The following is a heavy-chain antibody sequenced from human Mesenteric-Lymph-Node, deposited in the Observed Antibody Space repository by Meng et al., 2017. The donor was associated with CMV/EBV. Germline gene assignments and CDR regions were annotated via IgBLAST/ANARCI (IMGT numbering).Heavy chain of an antibody. CDR2: ISSSSSYT. CDR3: ARDRSTVTPGDFQH. Sequence: SGFTFSDYYMSWIRQAPGKGLEWVSYISSSSSYTNYADSVKGRFTISRDNAKNSLYLQMNSLRAEDTAVYYCARDRSTVTPGDFQHWGQGTLVTVSS. J-gene: IGHJ1*01. D-gene: IGHD4-17*01. CDR1: GFTFSDYY. V-gene: IGHV3-11*06.